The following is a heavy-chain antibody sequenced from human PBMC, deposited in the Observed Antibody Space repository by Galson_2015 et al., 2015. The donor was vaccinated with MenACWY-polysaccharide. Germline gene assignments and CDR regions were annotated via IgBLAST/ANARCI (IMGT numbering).Heavy chain of an antibody. CDR1: GFTFNSYW. CDR2: INSDGSST. J-gene: IGHJ5*02. CDR3: ARILSRARLDP. V-gene: IGHV3-74*01. Sequence: SLRLSCAASGFTFNSYWMHWVRQVPGKGLVWVSLINSDGSSTNNADSVKGRFAISRDNGKNTLYLQMNSLRAEDTAVYYCARILSRARLDPWGQGTLVTVSS. D-gene: IGHD3-3*02.